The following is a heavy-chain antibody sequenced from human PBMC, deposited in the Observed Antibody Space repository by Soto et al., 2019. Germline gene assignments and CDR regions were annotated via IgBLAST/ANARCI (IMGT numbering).Heavy chain of an antibody. D-gene: IGHD6-6*01. CDR2: INHSGST. Sequence: SETLSLTCDVYGGSFSGYYRRWIRQPAGKGLEWIGEINHSGSTNYNPSLKSRVTISVDTSKNQFSLKLSSVTAADTAVYYCARPQLSGIAARPRAAFDYWGQGTLVTVSS. J-gene: IGHJ4*02. CDR1: GGSFSGYY. V-gene: IGHV4-34*01. CDR3: ARPQLSGIAARPRAAFDY.